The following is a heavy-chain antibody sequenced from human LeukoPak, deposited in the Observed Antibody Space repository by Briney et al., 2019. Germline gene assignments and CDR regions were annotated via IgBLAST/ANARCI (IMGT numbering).Heavy chain of an antibody. CDR3: ARSSQKQQLVPMEFDY. D-gene: IGHD6-13*01. J-gene: IGHJ4*02. Sequence: SQTLSLTCTVSGGSISSGGYYWSWIRQHPGKGLEWIGYIYYSGSTYYNPSLKSRVTISVDTSKNQFSLKLSSVTAADTAVYYCARSSQKQQLVPMEFDYWGQGTLVTVSS. V-gene: IGHV4-31*03. CDR1: GGSISSGGYY. CDR2: IYYSGST.